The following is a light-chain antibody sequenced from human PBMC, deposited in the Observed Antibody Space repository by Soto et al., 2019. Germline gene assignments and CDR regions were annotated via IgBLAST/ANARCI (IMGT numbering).Light chain of an antibody. V-gene: IGKV3-15*01. Sequence: EIVMTQSPATLSVSPGERATLSCRASQSVSSNLAWYQHKPGQAPRLLIYGASSRATGIPARFSGSGSGTEFTPTISSLQSEDFAVYYCQQYNNWPPWTFGQGTKVEI. CDR2: GAS. CDR3: QQYNNWPPWT. J-gene: IGKJ1*01. CDR1: QSVSSN.